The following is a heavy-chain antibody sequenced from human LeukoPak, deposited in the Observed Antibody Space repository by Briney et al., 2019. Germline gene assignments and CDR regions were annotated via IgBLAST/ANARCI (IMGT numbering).Heavy chain of an antibody. CDR3: ARGTYRIGEAGTSWFDP. CDR2: IYSGGST. D-gene: IGHD6-13*01. V-gene: IGHV3-66*01. J-gene: IGHJ5*02. CDR1: GFTVSSNY. Sequence: PGGSLRLSCAASGFTVSSNYMSWVRQAPGKGLEWVSVIYSGGSTYYADSVKGRFTISRDNSKNTLYLQMNSLRAEDTAVYYCARGTYRIGEAGTSWFDPWGQGTLVTVSS.